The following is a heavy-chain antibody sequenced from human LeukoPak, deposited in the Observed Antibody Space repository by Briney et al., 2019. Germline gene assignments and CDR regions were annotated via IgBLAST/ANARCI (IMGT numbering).Heavy chain of an antibody. CDR3: AKDRQYDWGAFDI. V-gene: IGHV3-30*01. D-gene: IGHD3-16*01. J-gene: IGHJ3*02. Sequence: GSLRLSCAASGFTFSSYAMHWVRQAPGKGLEWVAVISYDGSNKYYADSVKGRFTISRDNSKNTLYLQMNSLRAEDTAVYYCAKDRQYDWGAFDIWGQGTMVTVSS. CDR1: GFTFSSYA. CDR2: ISYDGSNK.